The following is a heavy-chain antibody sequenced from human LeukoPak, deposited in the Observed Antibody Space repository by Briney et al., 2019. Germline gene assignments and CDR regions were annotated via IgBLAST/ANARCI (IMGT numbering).Heavy chain of an antibody. J-gene: IGHJ4*02. D-gene: IGHD6-19*01. Sequence: PSQTLSLTCTVSGGSISSSSYYWGWIRQPPGKGLEWIGSIYYSGSTYYNPSLKSRVTISVDTSKNQFSLKLSSVTAADTAVYYCASTVAGTVDYWGQGTLVTVSS. CDR1: GGSISSSSYY. V-gene: IGHV4-39*01. CDR3: ASTVAGTVDY. CDR2: IYYSGST.